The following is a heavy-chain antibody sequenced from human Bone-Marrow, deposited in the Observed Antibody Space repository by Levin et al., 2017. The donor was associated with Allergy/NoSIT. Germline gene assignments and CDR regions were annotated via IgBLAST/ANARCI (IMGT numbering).Heavy chain of an antibody. D-gene: IGHD5-12*01. Sequence: GESLKISCAASGFTFRSYGMHWVRQAPGKGLEWVAVIWYSGSHQYYADSVKGRFTISRDSSKNTLFLQMSNLTVEDTAVYFCARDIGYEATFYGLDVWGQGTTVTVSS. CDR3: ARDIGYEATFYGLDV. CDR2: IWYSGSHQ. CDR1: GFTFRSYG. J-gene: IGHJ6*02. V-gene: IGHV3-33*01.